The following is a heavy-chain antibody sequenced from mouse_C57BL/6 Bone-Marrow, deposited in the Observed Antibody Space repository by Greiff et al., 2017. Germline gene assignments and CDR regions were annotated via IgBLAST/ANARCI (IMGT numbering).Heavy chain of an antibody. V-gene: IGHV1-55*01. CDR2: IYPGSGST. J-gene: IGHJ2*01. Sequence: QVQLQQPGAELVKPGASVKMSCKASGYTFTSYWITWVKQRPGQGLEWIGDIYPGSGSTNYNEKFKSKATLTVDTSSSTAYMQLSSLTSEDSAVYYCARGPITTVVAFDYWGQGTTLTVSS. CDR1: GYTFTSYW. D-gene: IGHD1-1*01. CDR3: ARGPITTVVAFDY.